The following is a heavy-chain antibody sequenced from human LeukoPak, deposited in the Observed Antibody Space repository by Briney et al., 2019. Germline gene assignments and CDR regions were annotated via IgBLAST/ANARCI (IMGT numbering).Heavy chain of an antibody. CDR1: GFTFSSCG. J-gene: IGHJ4*02. CDR2: ISYDGSNK. CDR3: AKDRGLRFLEWLFDY. D-gene: IGHD3-3*01. Sequence: PGGSLRLSCAASGFTFSSCGMHWVRQAPGKGLEWVAVISYDGSNKYYADSVKGRFTISRDNSKNTLYLQMNSLRAEDTAVYYCAKDRGLRFLEWLFDYWGQGTLVTVSS. V-gene: IGHV3-30*18.